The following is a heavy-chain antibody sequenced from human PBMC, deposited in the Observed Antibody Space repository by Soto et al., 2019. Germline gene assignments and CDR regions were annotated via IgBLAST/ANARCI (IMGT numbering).Heavy chain of an antibody. J-gene: IGHJ6*02. D-gene: IGHD3-22*01. CDR3: AKDTYYYDSSGYPRSGYGMDV. Sequence: WSLGLCCAACGLTFYDYTMHWVCQAPGKGLEWVSLISWDGGSTYYADSVKGRFTISRDNSKNSLYLQMNSLRTEDTALYYCAKDTYYYDSSGYPRSGYGMDVWGQGTTVTVSS. CDR1: GLTFYDYT. V-gene: IGHV3-43*01. CDR2: ISWDGGST.